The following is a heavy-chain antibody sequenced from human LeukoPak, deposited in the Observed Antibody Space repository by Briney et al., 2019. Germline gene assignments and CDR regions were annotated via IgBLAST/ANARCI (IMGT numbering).Heavy chain of an antibody. CDR2: ISYDGSNK. J-gene: IGHJ4*02. CDR1: GLTFISYG. V-gene: IGHV3-30*18. D-gene: IGHD5-12*01. CDR3: VKSPYGGYPDT. Sequence: GGSLNLPLAASGLTFISYGMHGVRQAPGKGRKGVAVISYDGSNKYYADSVKGRFTISRDNSKNTLYRQMNSRRAEDTAGYYCVKSPYGGYPDTGGQGPLVTVSS.